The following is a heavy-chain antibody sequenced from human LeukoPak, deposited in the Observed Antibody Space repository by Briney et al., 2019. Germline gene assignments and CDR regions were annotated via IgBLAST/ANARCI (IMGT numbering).Heavy chain of an antibody. CDR1: GFTFSSYA. J-gene: IGHJ5*02. D-gene: IGHD2-8*01. CDR3: ASGPYCTNGVCFGSNWFDP. V-gene: IGHV3-30*04. CDR2: TSYDGRNK. Sequence: GGSLRLSCAASGFTFSSYAMHWVRQAPGKGLEWVAVTSYDGRNKYYADSVKGRFTISRDNSKNTLYLQMNSLRAEDTAVYYCASGPYCTNGVCFGSNWFDPWGQGTLVTVSS.